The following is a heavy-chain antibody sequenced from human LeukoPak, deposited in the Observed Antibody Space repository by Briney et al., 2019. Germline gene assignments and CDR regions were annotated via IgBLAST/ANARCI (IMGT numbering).Heavy chain of an antibody. CDR1: GGSISSGDYY. J-gene: IGHJ4*02. CDR3: ARLRYYYDSSGYYRDY. D-gene: IGHD3-22*01. CDR2: IYTSGST. Sequence: SETLSLTCTVSGGSISSGDYYWSWIRQPPGKGLEWIGRIYTSGSTNYNPSLKSRVTISVDTSKNQFSLKLSSVTAADTAVYYCARLRYYYDSSGYYRDYWGQGTLVTVSS. V-gene: IGHV4-61*02.